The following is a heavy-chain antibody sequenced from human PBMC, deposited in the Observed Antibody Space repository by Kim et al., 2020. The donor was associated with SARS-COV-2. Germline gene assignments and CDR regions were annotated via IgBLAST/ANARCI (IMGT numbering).Heavy chain of an antibody. Sequence: SETLSLTCTVSGGSISSYYWSWIRQPPGKGLEWIGYIYYSGSTNYNPSLKSRVTISVDTSKNQFSLKLSSVTAADTAVYYCARSSGMVAEHDYWGQGTLVTVSS. CDR1: GGSISSYY. CDR3: ARSSGMVAEHDY. J-gene: IGHJ4*02. V-gene: IGHV4-59*13. CDR2: IYYSGST. D-gene: IGHD1-26*01.